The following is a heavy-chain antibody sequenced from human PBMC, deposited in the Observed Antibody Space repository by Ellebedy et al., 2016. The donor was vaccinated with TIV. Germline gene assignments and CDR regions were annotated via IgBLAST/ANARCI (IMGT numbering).Heavy chain of an antibody. CDR1: GDSITNYQ. J-gene: IGHJ5*02. Sequence: MPSETLSLTCTVSGDSITNYQRTWIRQPPGKGLEWIGYMSDNGVPYYNASLKSRVTISGDTSSKKFSLRLTSVTAADTAVYYCASGTSYYPAWGQGTLVTVSS. CDR2: MSDNGVP. CDR3: ASGTSYYPA. V-gene: IGHV4-59*12. D-gene: IGHD4-11*01.